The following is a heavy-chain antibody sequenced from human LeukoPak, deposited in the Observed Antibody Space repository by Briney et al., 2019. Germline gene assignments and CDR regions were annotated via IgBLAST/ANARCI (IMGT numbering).Heavy chain of an antibody. CDR1: RGSTSNNY. V-gene: IGHV4-4*07. Sequence: SETLSLTCTVSRGSTSNNYWSWIRQPAGKGLEWIGRIETSGNTNYKPSLKSRVTMSVDTSKNQFSLKLSSVTAADTAVYYCTRVSSSWYQDWYFDLWGRGTLVTVSS. J-gene: IGHJ2*01. CDR2: IETSGNT. D-gene: IGHD6-13*01. CDR3: TRVSSSWYQDWYFDL.